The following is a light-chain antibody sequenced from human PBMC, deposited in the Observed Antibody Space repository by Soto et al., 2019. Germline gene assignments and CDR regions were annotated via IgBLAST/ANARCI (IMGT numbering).Light chain of an antibody. CDR1: SNDAGAYNY. Sequence: QSVLTQPASVSGSPGQSITVSCTGTSNDAGAYNYVSWYQQHPGTAPKLMIYDVSNRPSGVSNRFSGSKSGNTASLTISGLQAEDEADYYCTSYTSSRTYVFVTGTKVTVL. CDR2: DVS. J-gene: IGLJ1*01. V-gene: IGLV2-14*03. CDR3: TSYTSSRTYV.